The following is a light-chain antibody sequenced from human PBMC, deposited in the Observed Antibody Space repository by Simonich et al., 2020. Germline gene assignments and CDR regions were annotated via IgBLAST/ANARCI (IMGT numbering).Light chain of an antibody. V-gene: IGKV1D-17*01. CDR3: LQHNSYLEG. CDR2: AAS. J-gene: IGKJ3*01. Sequence: NNQMTQSPSAMSASVGDRVTITCRARQGISNYLACFQQKPGKVPKHLIYAASSLQSGVPSRFSGSGSGTEFTLTISSLQPEDFATYYCLQHNSYLEGFGPGTKVDIK. CDR1: QGISNY.